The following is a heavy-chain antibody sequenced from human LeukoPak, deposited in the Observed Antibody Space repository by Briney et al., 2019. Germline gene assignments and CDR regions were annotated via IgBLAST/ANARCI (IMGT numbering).Heavy chain of an antibody. CDR1: GGTFSSYA. J-gene: IGHJ5*02. V-gene: IGHV1-69*05. CDR3: ARASGYDFSSHGRNWFDP. D-gene: IGHD5-12*01. CDR2: IIPIFGTA. Sequence: SSVKVSCKASGGTFSSYAISWVRQAPGQGLEWMGGIIPIFGTANYAQKFQGRVTITTDESTSTAYMELSSLRSEDTAVYYCARASGYDFSSHGRNWFDPWGQGTLVTVSS.